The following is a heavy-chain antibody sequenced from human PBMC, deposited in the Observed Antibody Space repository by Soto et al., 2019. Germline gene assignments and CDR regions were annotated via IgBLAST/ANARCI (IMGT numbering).Heavy chain of an antibody. Sequence: SETLSLTCAVYGGSFSGYYWSWIRQPPGKGLEWIGEINHSGSTNYNPSLKSRVTISVDTSKNQFSLKLSSVTAADTAVYYCASHCTNGVCSINWFDPWGQGTLVTVSS. CDR1: GGSFSGYY. CDR3: ASHCTNGVCSINWFDP. CDR2: INHSGST. V-gene: IGHV4-34*01. J-gene: IGHJ5*02. D-gene: IGHD2-8*01.